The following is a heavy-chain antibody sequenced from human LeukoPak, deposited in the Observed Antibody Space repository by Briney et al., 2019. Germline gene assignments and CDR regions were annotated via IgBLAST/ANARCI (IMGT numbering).Heavy chain of an antibody. Sequence: SVKVSCKASGGTFSSYAISWVRQAPGQGLEWMGGIIPILGTANYAQKFQGRVTITADESTSTAYMELSSLRSEDTAVYYCASLYDSTHAFDIWGQGTMVTVSS. J-gene: IGHJ3*02. CDR2: IIPILGTA. V-gene: IGHV1-69*13. D-gene: IGHD3-22*01. CDR1: GGTFSSYA. CDR3: ASLYDSTHAFDI.